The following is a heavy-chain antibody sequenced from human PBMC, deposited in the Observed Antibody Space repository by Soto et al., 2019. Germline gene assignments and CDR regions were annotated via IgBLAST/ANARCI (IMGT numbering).Heavy chain of an antibody. D-gene: IGHD1-26*01. CDR1: GFTFSAYW. J-gene: IGHJ4*02. V-gene: IGHV3-7*05. Sequence: EVLLVESGGGLVQPGGSLRLSCAASGFTFSAYWRTWVRQAPGKGLEWVANIKQDGSKKNYVDCVKGRFTISRDNAKNALFLQMTSLRGEDTAVYYCVRDWSSEGYYWGQGNVVTVSS. CDR2: IKQDGSKK. CDR3: VRDWSSEGYY.